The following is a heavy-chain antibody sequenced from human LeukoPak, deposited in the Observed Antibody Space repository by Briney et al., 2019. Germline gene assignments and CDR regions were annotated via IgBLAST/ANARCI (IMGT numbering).Heavy chain of an antibody. V-gene: IGHV3-30*04. D-gene: IGHD5-18*01. CDR2: ISYDGSNK. CDR3: AKDLAMGDYFDY. Sequence: QPGGSLRLSCAASGFTFSSYAMHWVRQAPGKGLEWVAVISYDGSNKYYADSVKGRFTISRDNSKNTLYLQMNSLRAEDTAVYYCAKDLAMGDYFDYWGQGTLVTVSS. CDR1: GFTFSSYA. J-gene: IGHJ4*02.